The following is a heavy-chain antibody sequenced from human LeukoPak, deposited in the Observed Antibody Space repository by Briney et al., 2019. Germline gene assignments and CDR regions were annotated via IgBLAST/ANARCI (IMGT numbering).Heavy chain of an antibody. J-gene: IGHJ4*02. V-gene: IGHV4-38-2*01. CDR1: GYSISSGYY. CDR2: IYHSGST. Sequence: KPSETLSLTCAVSGYSISSGYYWGWIRPPPGKGLEWIGSIYHSGSTYYNPSLKSRVTISVDTSKNQFSLKLSSVTAADTAVYYCAMSKDGTVDYWGQGTLVTVSS. CDR3: AMSKDGTVDY. D-gene: IGHD1-1*01.